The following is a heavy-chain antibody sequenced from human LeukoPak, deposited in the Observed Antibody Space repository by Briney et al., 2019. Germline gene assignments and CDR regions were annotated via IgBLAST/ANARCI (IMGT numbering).Heavy chain of an antibody. Sequence: ASVKVSCKASGYTFTDYYMHWVRQAPGQGLEWMGWIDPKSGGTNYAQKFQGRVTMTRDTPISTACMELSRLTSDDTAVYYCTSSDYTSSDYWGQGTLVTVSS. CDR2: IDPKSGGT. D-gene: IGHD2-2*02. J-gene: IGHJ4*02. V-gene: IGHV1-2*02. CDR3: TSSDYTSSDY. CDR1: GYTFTDYY.